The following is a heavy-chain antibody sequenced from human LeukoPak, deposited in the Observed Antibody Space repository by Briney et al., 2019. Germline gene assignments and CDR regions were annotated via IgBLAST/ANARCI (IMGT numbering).Heavy chain of an antibody. CDR3: ARFAAGGSYYYYMDV. D-gene: IGHD6-25*01. V-gene: IGHV3-11*04. Sequence: GGSLRLSCAASGFTFSDYYMSWIRQAPGKGPEWVSYISSSGSTIYYADSVKGRFTISRDNAKNSLYLQMNSLRADDTAVYYCARFAAGGSYYYYMDVWGKGTTVTVSS. J-gene: IGHJ6*03. CDR2: ISSSGSTI. CDR1: GFTFSDYY.